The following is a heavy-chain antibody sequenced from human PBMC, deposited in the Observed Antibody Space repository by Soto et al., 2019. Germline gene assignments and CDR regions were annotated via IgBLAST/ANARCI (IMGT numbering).Heavy chain of an antibody. CDR3: AHRRNSCSAGTCHVWYDP. CDR1: GFSLTTVGVA. J-gene: IGHJ5*02. Sequence: QITVRESGPTLVKPTETLTLTCTFSGFSLTTVGVAVGWIRQPPGKALEWLALIYGNDDKYYSPSLRNRLTIIKDTSKNHVFLIMTNMDPVDTARYFCAHRRNSCSAGTCHVWYDPWGQGTLVTVSS. D-gene: IGHD2-15*01. V-gene: IGHV2-5*01. CDR2: IYGNDDK.